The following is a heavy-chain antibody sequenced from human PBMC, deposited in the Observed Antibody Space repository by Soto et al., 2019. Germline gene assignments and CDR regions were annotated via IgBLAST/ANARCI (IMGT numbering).Heavy chain of an antibody. CDR1: GFTFTNFA. D-gene: IGHD2-2*01. V-gene: IGHV3-23*01. CDR3: AKEYCSTTSCSFDY. CDR2: ISGGAATT. J-gene: IGHJ4*02. Sequence: EVQLLESGGGLVQPGGSLRLSCAASGFTFTNFAMNWVRQAPGKGLEWVSVISGGAATTYNADSVKGRFTISRDNSKSTVYLQMNSLRAEDTARYYCAKEYCSTTSCSFDYWGQGVLVTVSS.